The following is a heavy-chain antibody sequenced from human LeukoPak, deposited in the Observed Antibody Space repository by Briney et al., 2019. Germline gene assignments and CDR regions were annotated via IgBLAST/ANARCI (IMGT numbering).Heavy chain of an antibody. D-gene: IGHD2-21*02. CDR2: IYHNGRT. V-gene: IGHV4-4*02. Sequence: SETLSLTCVVSGVSITNGYWWYWVRQTPGKGLEWIGEIYHNGRTKYNPSLKSRVSILVDKSRNQFSLNLNSVTAADTAVYYCARAWGRPGDTSPFDYWGQGTLVTVSS. J-gene: IGHJ4*02. CDR1: GVSITNGYW. CDR3: ARAWGRPGDTSPFDY.